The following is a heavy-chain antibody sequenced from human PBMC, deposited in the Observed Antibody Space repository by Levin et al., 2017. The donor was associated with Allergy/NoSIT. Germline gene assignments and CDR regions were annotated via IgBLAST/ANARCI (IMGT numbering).Heavy chain of an antibody. CDR1: GDSISSGGHY. J-gene: IGHJ3*02. Sequence: SQTLSLTCTVSGDSISSGGHYWSWIRQHPGKGLEWLGYIYYSGSTYYNPALMSRLSISVDTSKNQFSLKLSSVTAADTAVYYCARNLLGSDVFDIWGQGTMVTVSS. V-gene: IGHV4-31*03. D-gene: IGHD1-26*01. CDR2: IYYSGST. CDR3: ARNLLGSDVFDI.